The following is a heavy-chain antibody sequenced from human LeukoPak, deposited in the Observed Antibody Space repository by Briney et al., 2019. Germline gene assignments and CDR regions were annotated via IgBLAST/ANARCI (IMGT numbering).Heavy chain of an antibody. J-gene: IGHJ4*02. CDR3: ASLYDSTGFCFDY. CDR1: GFRFSDYY. V-gene: IGHV3-11*01. CDR2: ISGSSDAI. D-gene: IGHD3-22*01. Sequence: GGSLRLSCVVYGFRFSDYYMSWIRQTPGKSLELISYISGSSDAIYYTDSVKGRFTISRDNAKNSLYLQLDSLSAEDTAVYYCASLYDSTGFCFDYWGQGALVTVSS.